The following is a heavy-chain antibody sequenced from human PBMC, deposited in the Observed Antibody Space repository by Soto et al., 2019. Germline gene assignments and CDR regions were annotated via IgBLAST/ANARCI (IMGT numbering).Heavy chain of an antibody. V-gene: IGHV3-30*18. Sequence: QVQLVESGGGVVQPGRSLRLSCAASGFSFRSYGMHWVRQAPGKGLEWVAVLSYDGSNKYYADSVKGRFTISRDNSKNTLYLQMNGLRAEDTAVFYCAKTVAGSSIDAFDIWGQGTMVTVSS. CDR1: GFSFRSYG. D-gene: IGHD6-19*01. J-gene: IGHJ3*02. CDR3: AKTVAGSSIDAFDI. CDR2: LSYDGSNK.